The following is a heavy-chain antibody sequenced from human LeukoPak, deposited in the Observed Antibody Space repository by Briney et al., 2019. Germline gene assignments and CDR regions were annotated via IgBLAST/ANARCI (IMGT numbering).Heavy chain of an antibody. D-gene: IGHD2-15*01. CDR3: ARDCSGGSCYRGNAFDI. CDR2: IYSGGST. CDR1: GFTVSSNY. V-gene: IGHV3-53*01. Sequence: GGSLRLSCAAYGFTVSSNYMSWVRQAPGKGLEWVSVIYSGGSTYYADSVKGRFTISRDNSKNTLYLQMNSLRAEDTAVYYCARDCSGGSCYRGNAFDIWGQGTMVTVSS. J-gene: IGHJ3*02.